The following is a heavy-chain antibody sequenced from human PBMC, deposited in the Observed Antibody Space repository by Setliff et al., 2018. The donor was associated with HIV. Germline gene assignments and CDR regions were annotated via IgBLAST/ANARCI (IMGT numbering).Heavy chain of an antibody. Sequence: GASVKVSCKASGYTFTSYGITWVRQAPGQGLEWMGWISSYNGNTDYAQKLQGRVTMTTQTSTTTAYMELRSLRSDDTAVYYCARGLYSSSSRGAFDIWGQGTMVTVSS. CDR2: ISSYNGNT. CDR1: GYTFTSYG. V-gene: IGHV1-18*01. D-gene: IGHD6-6*01. J-gene: IGHJ3*02. CDR3: ARGLYSSSSRGAFDI.